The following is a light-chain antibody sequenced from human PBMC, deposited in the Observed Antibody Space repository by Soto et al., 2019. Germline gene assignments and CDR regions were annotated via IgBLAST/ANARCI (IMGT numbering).Light chain of an antibody. V-gene: IGLV1-47*01. CDR1: SSNIGSNY. Sequence: QAVVTHPPSASVTPGQRVTISCSGSSSNIGSNYVYWYQQLPGTVPQLLIYRNNERPSGVPDRFSGSKSGTSASLAISGLRSEDEADYYCAAWDDSLSGVVFGGGTQLTVL. CDR2: RNN. CDR3: AAWDDSLSGVV. J-gene: IGLJ2*01.